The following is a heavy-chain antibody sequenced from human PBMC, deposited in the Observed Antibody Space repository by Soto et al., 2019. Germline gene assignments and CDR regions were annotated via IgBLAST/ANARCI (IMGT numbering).Heavy chain of an antibody. D-gene: IGHD5-18*01. V-gene: IGHV3-11*06. J-gene: IGHJ4*02. Sequence: QVQLAESGGGLVKPGGSLRLSCAASGFTFSDYYMSWIRQAPGKGLEWVSYISSSSSYTNYADSVKGRFTISRDNAKNSLYLQMNSLRAEDTAVYYCAREAGIQLWAFYDYWGQGTLVTVSS. CDR3: AREAGIQLWAFYDY. CDR1: GFTFSDYY. CDR2: ISSSSSYT.